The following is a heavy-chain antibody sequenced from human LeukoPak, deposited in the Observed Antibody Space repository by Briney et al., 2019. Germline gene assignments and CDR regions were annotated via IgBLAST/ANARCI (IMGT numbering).Heavy chain of an antibody. CDR1: GFTVSSNY. V-gene: IGHV3-53*01. J-gene: IGHJ4*02. CDR3: ARVSRTYYYDSSGHFDY. Sequence: SGGSLRLSCAASGFTVSSNYMSWVRQAPGKGLEWVSVIYSGGSTYYADSVKGRFTISRDNSKNTLYLQMNSLRAEDTAVYYCARVSRTYYYDSSGHFDYWGQGTLVTVSS. D-gene: IGHD3-22*01. CDR2: IYSGGST.